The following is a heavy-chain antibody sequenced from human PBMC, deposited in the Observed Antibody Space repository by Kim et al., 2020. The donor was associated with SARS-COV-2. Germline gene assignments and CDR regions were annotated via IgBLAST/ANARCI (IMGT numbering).Heavy chain of an antibody. D-gene: IGHD1-7*01. J-gene: IGHJ4*02. V-gene: IGHV3-7*03. Sequence: GSLRLSCAASGFTFSNYWMTWVRQAPGKGLEWVANIKQDGSEKYYVDSVKGRFTISRDNAKNSLYLQMDILRAEDTAVYYCAREWNCAYWGQGTLVTVS. CDR1: GFTFSNYW. CDR3: AREWNCAY. CDR2: IKQDGSEK.